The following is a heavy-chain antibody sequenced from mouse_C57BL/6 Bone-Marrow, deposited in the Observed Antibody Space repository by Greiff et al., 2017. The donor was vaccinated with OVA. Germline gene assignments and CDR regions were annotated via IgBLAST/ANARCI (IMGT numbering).Heavy chain of an antibody. CDR2: VEWRDGST. D-gene: IGHD2-4*01. Sequence: QVHVKQSDAELVKPGASVKISCKVSGYTFTDHTIQWREKRPERGLEWIGEVEWRDGSTKYNEKFKGKATLTADKSSSTAYMQLNSLTSEDSAVYFCARGVYDYLFDYWGQGTTLTVSS. CDR3: ARGVYDYLFDY. V-gene: IGHV1-78*01. J-gene: IGHJ2*01. CDR1: GYTFTDHT.